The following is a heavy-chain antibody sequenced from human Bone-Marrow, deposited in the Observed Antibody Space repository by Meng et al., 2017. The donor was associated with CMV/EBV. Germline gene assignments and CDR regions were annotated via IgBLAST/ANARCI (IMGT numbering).Heavy chain of an antibody. CDR3: AKDSTAVLVGYGLAV. J-gene: IGHJ6*02. CDR1: GFTFSTYN. Sequence: GESLKISCAGSGFTFSTYNMNWVRRAPGKGLEWVSSISSSSTYIYYADSVKGRFTISRDNSKNTLYLQMNSLRAEDTAMYYCAKDSTAVLVGYGLAVWGQGTTVTVSS. CDR2: ISSSSTYI. D-gene: IGHD2-21*02. V-gene: IGHV3-21*01.